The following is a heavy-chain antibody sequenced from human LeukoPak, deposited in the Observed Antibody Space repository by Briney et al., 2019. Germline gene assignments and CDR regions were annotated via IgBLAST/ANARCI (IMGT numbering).Heavy chain of an antibody. D-gene: IGHD1-26*01. Sequence: SETLSLTCTVSGGSISSSGYYWGWIRQPPGKGLEWIGSIYYSGSTYYNPSLKSRVTISVDTSKNQFSLKLSSVTAADTAVYYCARHKWELLYFDYWGQGTLVTVSS. CDR2: IYYSGST. V-gene: IGHV4-39*01. CDR3: ARHKWELLYFDY. CDR1: GGSISSSGYY. J-gene: IGHJ4*02.